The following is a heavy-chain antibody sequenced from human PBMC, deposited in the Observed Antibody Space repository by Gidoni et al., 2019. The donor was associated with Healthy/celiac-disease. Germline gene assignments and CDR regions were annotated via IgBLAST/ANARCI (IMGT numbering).Heavy chain of an antibody. D-gene: IGHD6-19*01. Sequence: QVQLVQSGAEVKKPGSSVKVSCKASGGPFRSYAISWVRQAPGQGLEWMGGIIPIFGTANYAQKFQGRVTITADESTSTAYMELSSLRSEDTAVYYCARTPPGSGWYYYYYYMDVWGKGTTVTVSS. CDR1: GGPFRSYA. J-gene: IGHJ6*03. CDR3: ARTPPGSGWYYYYYYMDV. V-gene: IGHV1-69*01. CDR2: IIPIFGTA.